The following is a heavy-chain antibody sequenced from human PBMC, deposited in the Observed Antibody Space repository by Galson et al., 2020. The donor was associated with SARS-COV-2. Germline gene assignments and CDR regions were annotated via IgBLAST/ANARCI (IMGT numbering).Heavy chain of an antibody. D-gene: IGHD2-2*01. V-gene: IGHV1-24*01. CDR2: FDLEYGDT. CDR3: ATAFAYQMLPLNL. CDR1: GYSLTELS. Sequence: ASVKVSCKVSGYSLTELSMQWVRQAPGNGLEWMGGFDLEYGDTLYAQQFRARVTVTEDTSADIAYMELRNLGSEDTAIYYCATAFAYQMLPLNLWGQGTLVTVSS. J-gene: IGHJ5*02.